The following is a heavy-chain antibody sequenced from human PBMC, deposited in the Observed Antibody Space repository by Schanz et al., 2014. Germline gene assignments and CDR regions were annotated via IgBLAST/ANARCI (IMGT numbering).Heavy chain of an antibody. CDR2: ISYDGSHK. V-gene: IGHV3-30*19. CDR1: GFTFISYD. J-gene: IGHJ4*02. CDR3: ARDPNTSAWLPYFDT. D-gene: IGHD6-19*01. Sequence: QAQLVESGGGVVQPGRSLRLSCVASGFTFISYDIHWVRQAPGKGLEWVAVISYDGSHKDYADSVKGRFTISRDNSKNTLYLQMNSLRAEDTAMYYCARDPNTSAWLPYFDTWGQGILVTVSS.